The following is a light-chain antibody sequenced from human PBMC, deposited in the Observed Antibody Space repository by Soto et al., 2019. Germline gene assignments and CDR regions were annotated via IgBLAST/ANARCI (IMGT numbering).Light chain of an antibody. CDR2: GAS. CDR3: QHYDNSLMYT. Sequence: EIVLAQSPGTLSLSPGERATLSCRASQSVSSSYLAWYQQRPGQAPRLLIYGASSRATGIPDRFSGTGSGTDFTLTISRLEPEDFAVYYCQHYDNSLMYTFGPGTKLEIK. J-gene: IGKJ2*01. CDR1: QSVSSSY. V-gene: IGKV3-20*01.